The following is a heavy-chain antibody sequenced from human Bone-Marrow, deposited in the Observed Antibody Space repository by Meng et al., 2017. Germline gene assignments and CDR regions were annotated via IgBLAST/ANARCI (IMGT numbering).Heavy chain of an antibody. CDR3: ARAVAGTSEVPDY. V-gene: IGHV3-30*04. CDR1: GFTFSSYA. CDR2: ISYDGSNK. J-gene: IGHJ4*02. D-gene: IGHD6-19*01. Sequence: GESLKISCAASGFTFSSYAMHWVRQAPGKGLEWVAVISYDGSNKYYADSVKGRFTISRDNSNNTLYLQMNSLRAEDTAVYYCARAVAGTSEVPDYWGQGTLVTVSS.